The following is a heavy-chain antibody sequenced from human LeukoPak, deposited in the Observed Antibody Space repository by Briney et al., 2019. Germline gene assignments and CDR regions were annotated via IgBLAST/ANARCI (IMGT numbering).Heavy chain of an antibody. CDR3: ARGFWSRYYDH. J-gene: IGHJ4*02. Sequence: SETLSLTCAVSGGSISSSNWWSWVRQPPGKGLEWIATIHYSGSTDYNPSLKSRVTMSMDTSNNQFSLSLTSVTAADTAVYYCARGFWSRYYDHWGQGTLVTVSS. D-gene: IGHD2-8*02. CDR1: GGSISSSNW. CDR2: IHYSGST. V-gene: IGHV4-4*02.